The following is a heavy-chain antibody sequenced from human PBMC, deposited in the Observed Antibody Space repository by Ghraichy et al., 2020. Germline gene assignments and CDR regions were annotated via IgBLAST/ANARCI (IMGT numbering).Heavy chain of an antibody. V-gene: IGHV4-34*01. CDR2: INHSGST. D-gene: IGHD1-26*01. CDR1: GGSFSGYY. J-gene: IGHJ5*02. Sequence: SETLSLTCAVYGGSFSGYYWSWIRQPPGKGLEWIGEINHSGSTNYNPSLKSRVTISVDTSKNQFSLKLSSVTAADTAVYYCATTYSGSSNWFDPWGQGTLVTVSS. CDR3: ATTYSGSSNWFDP.